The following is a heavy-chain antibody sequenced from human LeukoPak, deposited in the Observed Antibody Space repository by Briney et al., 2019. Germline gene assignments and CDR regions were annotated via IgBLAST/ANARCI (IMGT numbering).Heavy chain of an antibody. V-gene: IGHV4-34*01. CDR2: INHSGST. CDR3: ASVGYSGSYYPFDY. Sequence: PSETLSLTCAVYGGSFSGSYWSGFRKPPGKGLKWIGEINHSGSTNYNPSLKSRVTISVDTSKNQFSLKLSSVTAADTAVYYCASVGYSGSYYPFDYWGQGTLVTVSS. CDR1: GGSFSGSY. J-gene: IGHJ4*02. D-gene: IGHD1-26*01.